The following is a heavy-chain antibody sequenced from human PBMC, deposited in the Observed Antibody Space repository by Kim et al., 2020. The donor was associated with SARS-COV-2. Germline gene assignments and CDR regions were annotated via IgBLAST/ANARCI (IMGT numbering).Heavy chain of an antibody. CDR2: IGTSGDT. D-gene: IGHD4-17*01. Sequence: GGSLRLSCSASGFTFSGYDLHWVRQGAGKGLEWVSAIGTSGDTYYAESVKGRFTISRENAKKSLYLQMNSLRAGDTAVYYCARISYNGDCFDLWGQGTLVTVSS. CDR1: GFTFSGYD. CDR3: ARISYNGDCFDL. V-gene: IGHV3-13*01. J-gene: IGHJ4*02.